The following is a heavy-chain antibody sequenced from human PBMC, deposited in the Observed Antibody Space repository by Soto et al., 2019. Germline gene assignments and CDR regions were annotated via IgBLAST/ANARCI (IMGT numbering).Heavy chain of an antibody. V-gene: IGHV1-69*12. D-gene: IGHD2-15*01. CDR2: FIPIFGTP. CDR3: ARDAARGGNTYLT. Sequence: QVQLVQSGAEVKKPGSSVKGSCKASGGTFSSNAITWVRQAPGQGLEWMGGFIPIFGTPNYALKFQDRVTITADESTSTAYMDLSRLRSEDTAVYYCARDAARGGNTYLTWGQGTLVTVSS. CDR1: GGTFSSNA. J-gene: IGHJ4*02.